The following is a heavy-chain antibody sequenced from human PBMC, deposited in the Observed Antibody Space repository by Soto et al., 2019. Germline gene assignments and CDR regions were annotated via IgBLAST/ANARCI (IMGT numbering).Heavy chain of an antibody. J-gene: IGHJ6*02. CDR3: ARYRGYDAHDYSYNAMDV. CDR1: GFTFRTYT. Sequence: EVQLVESGGGLVKPGGSLRLSCISSGFTFRTYTMNWVRQAPGKGLEWVSGIRGFSPYTFYAESVRGRFTISRDNAKYSLFLRMDSMRAEVSAGYYCARYRGYDAHDYSYNAMDVWGQGTTVTVSS. V-gene: IGHV3-21*04. D-gene: IGHD5-12*01. CDR2: IRGFSPYT.